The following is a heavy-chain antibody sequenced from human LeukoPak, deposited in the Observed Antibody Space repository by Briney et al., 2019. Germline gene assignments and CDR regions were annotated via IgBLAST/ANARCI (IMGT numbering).Heavy chain of an antibody. D-gene: IGHD2-2*01. CDR3: ASAVVPAELDY. Sequence: SETLSLTCTVSGVSIRSSNSYWGWIRQPPGKGLEWIGSIYYSGNTYYNASLKSQVSISIDTSKNQFSLKLTSVTAADTAVYYCASAVVPAELDYWGQGTLVTVSS. CDR2: IYYSGNT. V-gene: IGHV4-39*01. J-gene: IGHJ4*02. CDR1: GVSIRSSNSY.